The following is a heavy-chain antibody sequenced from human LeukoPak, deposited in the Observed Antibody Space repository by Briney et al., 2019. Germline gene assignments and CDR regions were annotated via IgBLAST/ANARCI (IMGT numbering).Heavy chain of an antibody. V-gene: IGHV4-31*03. CDR3: ARGRGQVPPKFDY. CDR1: GGSISSGGYY. Sequence: SETLSLTCTVSGGSISSGGYYWSWIPQHPGKGLEWIGYIYYSGSTYYNPSLKSRVTISVDTSKNQFSLKLSSVTAADTAVYYCARGRGQVPPKFDYWGQGTLVTVSS. CDR2: IYYSGST. J-gene: IGHJ4*02. D-gene: IGHD3-10*01.